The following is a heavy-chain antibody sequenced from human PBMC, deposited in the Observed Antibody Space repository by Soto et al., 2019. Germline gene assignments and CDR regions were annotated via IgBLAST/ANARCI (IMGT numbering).Heavy chain of an antibody. V-gene: IGHV3-23*01. Sequence: GGSLRLSCGSSGFTFSSYAMSLVRQAPGKGLEWVSAISGSGGSTYYADSVKGRFTISRDNTKNTLYLQMNSLRAEDTAVYYCAKDRGYCISTSCPRGWFDPWGQGTLVTVS. CDR3: AKDRGYCISTSCPRGWFDP. D-gene: IGHD2-2*01. CDR2: ISGSGGST. J-gene: IGHJ5*02. CDR1: GFTFSSYA.